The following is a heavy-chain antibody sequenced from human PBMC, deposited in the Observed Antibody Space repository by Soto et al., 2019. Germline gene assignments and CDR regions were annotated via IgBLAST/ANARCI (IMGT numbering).Heavy chain of an antibody. CDR3: ARDLPLCSVANCYAGYFDY. J-gene: IGHJ4*02. CDR1: GGSISSYY. D-gene: IGHD2-2*01. Sequence: QVQLQESGPGLVKPSETLSLTCTVSGGSISSYYWNWIRQVPGKGLEWIGYIYYSGSTHYNPSLKTRVTISVDTSKNQFSLKLISVTAADTAVYYCARDLPLCSVANCYAGYFDYWGQGALVTVSS. V-gene: IGHV4-59*01. CDR2: IYYSGST.